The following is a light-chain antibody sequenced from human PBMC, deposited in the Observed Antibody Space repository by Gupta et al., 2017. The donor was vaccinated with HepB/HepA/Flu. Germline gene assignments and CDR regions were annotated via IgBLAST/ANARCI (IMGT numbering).Light chain of an antibody. Sequence: DIVMTPSPDSLAVSLGERATINCKSSQSVLYSSKNKNYLAWYQQKPGQPPKLLIYWASTRESGVPDRVSGSGSGTDFTLTISSLQAEDVAVYYCQEDYSTPHTFGGGTKVEIK. CDR1: QSVLYSSKNKNY. J-gene: IGKJ4*01. V-gene: IGKV4-1*01. CDR2: WAS. CDR3: QEDYSTPHT.